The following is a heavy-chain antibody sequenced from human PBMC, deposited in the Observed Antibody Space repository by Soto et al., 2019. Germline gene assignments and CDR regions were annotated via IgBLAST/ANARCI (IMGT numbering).Heavy chain of an antibody. D-gene: IGHD1-1*01. Sequence: GGSLRLSCAASGFIFKMYWMHWVRQSPGKGLVWISRIYNDGTYSDYADSVRGRFTISRDNVNDTLYLQMNNLRAEDSGLYYCTRGHRPISTGTRDYWGQGTQVTVSS. CDR2: IYNDGTYS. V-gene: IGHV3-74*01. J-gene: IGHJ4*02. CDR3: TRGHRPISTGTRDY. CDR1: GFIFKMYW.